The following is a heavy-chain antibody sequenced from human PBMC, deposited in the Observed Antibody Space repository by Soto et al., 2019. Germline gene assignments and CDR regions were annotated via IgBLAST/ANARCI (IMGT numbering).Heavy chain of an antibody. CDR1: GYTFTSYY. D-gene: IGHD4-4*01. CDR3: ARPGDPVDYTNWFDP. CDR2: INPSGGST. V-gene: IGHV1-46*03. J-gene: IGHJ5*02. Sequence: QVQLVQSGAEVKKPGASVKVSCKASGYTFTSYYMHWVRQAPGQGLEWMGIINPSGGSTSYAQKFQGRVTMTRDTSTSTVYMELSSLRSEDMAVYYCARPGDPVDYTNWFDPWGQGTLVTVSS.